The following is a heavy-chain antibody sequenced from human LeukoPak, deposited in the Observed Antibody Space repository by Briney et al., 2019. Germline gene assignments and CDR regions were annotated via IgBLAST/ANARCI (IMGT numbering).Heavy chain of an antibody. J-gene: IGHJ4*02. CDR2: IKAKAHGGTI. Sequence: GGSLRLSCAASGFTFINAWMAWVRQAPGKGLEWVGRIKAKAHGGTIEYAAPVKGRFTISRDDSKNALYLQMNSLKTEDTAVYYCTTDGVGVEGATYDNWGQGTLVSVSS. CDR1: GFTFINAW. CDR3: TTDGVGVEGATYDN. D-gene: IGHD1-26*01. V-gene: IGHV3-15*01.